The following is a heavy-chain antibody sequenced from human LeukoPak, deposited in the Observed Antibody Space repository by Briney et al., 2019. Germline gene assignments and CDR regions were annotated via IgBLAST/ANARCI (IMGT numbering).Heavy chain of an antibody. D-gene: IGHD3-16*01. CDR3: ARDRGRGGPYFDC. Sequence: PSETLSLTCAVSGGSLNRGGYSWSWIRRPPGKGLEWIGDIYNTGGTSYTPPLTPPVTIPLDRSKNLYSLKLTSVPPGDTAVYYCARDRGRGGPYFDCWGQGNLVSVS. V-gene: IGHV4-30-2*01. CDR1: GGSLNRGGYS. CDR2: IYNTGGT. J-gene: IGHJ4*02.